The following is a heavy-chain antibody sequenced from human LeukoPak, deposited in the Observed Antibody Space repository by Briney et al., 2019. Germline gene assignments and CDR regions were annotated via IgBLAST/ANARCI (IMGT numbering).Heavy chain of an antibody. D-gene: IGHD2-2*02. CDR2: INHSGST. V-gene: IGHV4-34*01. J-gene: IGHJ4*02. CDR1: GGSFSGYY. CDR3: ARVGVPAATPYFDY. Sequence: SETLSLTCAVYGGSFSGYYWSWIRQPPGKGLEWIGEINHSGSTNYNPSLKSRVTISVDTSKNQFSLKLSSVTAADTAVYYCARVGVPAATPYFDYWGQGTLVTVSS.